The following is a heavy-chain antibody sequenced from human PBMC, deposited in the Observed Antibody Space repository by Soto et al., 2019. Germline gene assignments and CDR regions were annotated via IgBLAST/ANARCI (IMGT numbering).Heavy chain of an antibody. CDR2: IYSGGST. J-gene: IGHJ6*02. V-gene: IGHV3-53*02. Sequence: EVQLVETGGGLIQPGGSLRLSCAAPGFTVSSNYMSWVRQAPGKGLEWVSGIYSGGSTYYADSVRGRFTISRDNAKNTLYLQMKSLRAEDTAVYYCARDPPATRHGMDVWGQGTTVTVSS. CDR1: GFTVSSNY. CDR3: ARDPPATRHGMDV.